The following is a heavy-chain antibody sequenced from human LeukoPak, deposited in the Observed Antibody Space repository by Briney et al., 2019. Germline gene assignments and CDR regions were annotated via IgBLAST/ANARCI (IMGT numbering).Heavy chain of an antibody. CDR3: ARLTVPLRFDP. D-gene: IGHD2-2*01. J-gene: IGHJ5*02. V-gene: IGHV4-59*01. Sequence: SETLSLTCTVSGGSISTYYWNWIRQPPGKGLEWIGYNYYSGSTNYNPSLKSRVTISVDTSKNQFSLKLNSVSAADTAVYYCARLTVPLRFDPWGQGTLVTVSS. CDR2: NYYSGST. CDR1: GGSISTYY.